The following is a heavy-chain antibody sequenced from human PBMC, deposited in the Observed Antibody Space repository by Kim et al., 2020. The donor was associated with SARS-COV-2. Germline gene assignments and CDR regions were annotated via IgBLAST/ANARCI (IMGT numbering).Heavy chain of an antibody. J-gene: IGHJ5*02. CDR3: ARRYYDIGFDP. D-gene: IGHD3-9*01. Sequence: TNYNPSLKSRVTISVDTSKNQFSLKLSSVTAADTAVYYCARRYYDIGFDPWGQGTLVTVSS. CDR2: T. V-gene: IGHV4-59*01.